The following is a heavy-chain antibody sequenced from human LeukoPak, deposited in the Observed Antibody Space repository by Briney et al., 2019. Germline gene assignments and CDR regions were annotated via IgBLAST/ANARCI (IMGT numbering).Heavy chain of an antibody. CDR2: IYHSGST. J-gene: IGHJ5*02. CDR1: GYSISSGYY. Sequence: SVTLSLTCTVSGYSISSGYYWGWIRQPPGKGLEWIGSIYHSGSTYYNPSLKSRVTISVDTSKNQFSLKLSSVTAADTAVYYCARDRSIQYQLLVYWFDPWGQGTLVTVSS. D-gene: IGHD2-2*01. V-gene: IGHV4-38-2*02. CDR3: ARDRSIQYQLLVYWFDP.